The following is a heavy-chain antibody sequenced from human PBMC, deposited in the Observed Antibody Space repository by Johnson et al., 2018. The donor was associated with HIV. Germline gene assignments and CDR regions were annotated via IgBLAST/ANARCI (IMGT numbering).Heavy chain of an antibody. CDR3: AKDRGSSLEAFDI. D-gene: IGHD1-26*01. V-gene: IGHV3-23*04. CDR2: ISGSGGST. CDR1: GFTFSSYA. J-gene: IGHJ3*02. Sequence: EVQLVESGGGLVQPGGSLRLSCAASGFTFSSYAMSWVRQAPGKGLEWVSAISGSGGSTYYADSVKGRLSISRDNAKKSLYLQMHSRRAEDTAVYYCAKDRGSSLEAFDIWGQGTMVTVSS.